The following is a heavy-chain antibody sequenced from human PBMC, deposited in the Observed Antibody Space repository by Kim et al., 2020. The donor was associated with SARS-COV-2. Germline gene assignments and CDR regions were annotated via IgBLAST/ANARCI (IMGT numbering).Heavy chain of an antibody. J-gene: IGHJ4*02. V-gene: IGHV3-33*05. CDR1: GFTFSSYG. Sequence: GGSLRLSCGASGFTFSSYGMHWVRQAPGKGLEWVAVVSYDGSNNYYADSVKGRFTISRDNSINTLYLQMNSLRAEDTAVYSCARDRAASGSTRGPFDYWGQGSLVIVSS. D-gene: IGHD1-26*01. CDR3: ARDRAASGSTRGPFDY. CDR2: VSYDGSNN.